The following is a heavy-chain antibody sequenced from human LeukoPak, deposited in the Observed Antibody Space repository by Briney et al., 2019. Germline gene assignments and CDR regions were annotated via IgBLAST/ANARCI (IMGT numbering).Heavy chain of an antibody. J-gene: IGHJ4*02. CDR1: GFTFDDYA. CDR3: AKLEEEYYYDSSGYYYVGDY. D-gene: IGHD3-22*01. Sequence: GGSLRLSCAASGFTFDDYAMHWVRQAPGKGLEWVSLISGDGGSTYYADSVKGRFTISRDNSKNSLYLQMNSLRTEDTALYYCAKLEEEYYYDSSGYYYVGDYWGQGTLVTVSS. V-gene: IGHV3-43*02. CDR2: ISGDGGST.